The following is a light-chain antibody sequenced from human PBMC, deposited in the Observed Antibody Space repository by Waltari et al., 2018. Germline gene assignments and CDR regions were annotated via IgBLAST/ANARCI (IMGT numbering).Light chain of an antibody. J-gene: IGKJ4*01. V-gene: IGKV3-20*01. CDR1: QSRSSSH. CDR3: QQYGSSPLT. Sequence: EIVLTQSPGTLSLSPGERATLSCRATQSRSSSHLAWYQQKPGQAPRLLISGASSRATGIPDRFSASGSGTDFTLTISRLEPEDFAVYYCQQYGSSPLTFGGGTKVEIK. CDR2: GAS.